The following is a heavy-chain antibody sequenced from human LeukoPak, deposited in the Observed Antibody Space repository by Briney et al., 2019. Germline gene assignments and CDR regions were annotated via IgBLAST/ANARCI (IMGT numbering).Heavy chain of an antibody. CDR1: GGSVNRYY. CDR2: IYYSGAT. J-gene: IGHJ6*03. V-gene: IGHV4-59*02. Sequence: SETLSRTCSVSGGSVNRYYWSWIRQPPGKGLEWIGFIYYSGATNYSPSLESRVTISIDTSRNQFSLRLTSVTAADTAVYFCARSTNYYYFYLDVWGRGTTVTVS. CDR3: ARSTNYYYFYLDV.